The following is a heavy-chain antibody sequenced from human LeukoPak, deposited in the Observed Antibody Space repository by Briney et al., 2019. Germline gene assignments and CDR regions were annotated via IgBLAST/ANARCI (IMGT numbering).Heavy chain of an antibody. D-gene: IGHD6-19*01. J-gene: IGHJ4*02. V-gene: IGHV3-23*01. CDR2: ISASGGST. Sequence: GGSLRLSCEASAFTFSTFAMIWVRQPPGKGLEWVAAISASGGSTYYADSVKGRFTISRDNSKNTMYLQMNSLRAEDTAVYYCAKGWVGSSSGWYSVLYFDYWGQGTLVTVSS. CDR1: AFTFSTFA. CDR3: AKGWVGSSSGWYSVLYFDY.